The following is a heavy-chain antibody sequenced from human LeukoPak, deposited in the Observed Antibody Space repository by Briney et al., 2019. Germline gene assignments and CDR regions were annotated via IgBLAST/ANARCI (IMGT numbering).Heavy chain of an antibody. CDR1: GGSISSGSYY. V-gene: IGHV4-61*01. CDR3: ARWDDSAWGFGN. CDR2: ISHSGTT. J-gene: IGHJ4*02. Sequence: SETLSLTCTVSGGSISSGSYYWSWIRQPPGKGLEWVGYISHSGTTSYNSSLKSRVTISVDTSKNQLSLKLTSVTAADTAVYYCARWDDSAWGFGNWGPGTLVTVSS. D-gene: IGHD6-19*01.